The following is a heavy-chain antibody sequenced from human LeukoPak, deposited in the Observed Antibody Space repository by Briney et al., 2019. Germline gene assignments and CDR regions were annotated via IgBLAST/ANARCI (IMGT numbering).Heavy chain of an antibody. V-gene: IGHV4-61*10. D-gene: IGHD3-10*01. CDR1: GDSIFNSNSY. CDR3: ARGHSLVRP. CDR2: IFSRGNT. Sequence: ASETLSLTCSVSGDSIFNSNSYWSWMRQPAGKGLEWIGHIFSRGNTNYNPSLKSRVTISVDMSKNQFSLKLSSVTAADAAVYYCARGHSLVRPWGQGTLVTVSS. J-gene: IGHJ4*02.